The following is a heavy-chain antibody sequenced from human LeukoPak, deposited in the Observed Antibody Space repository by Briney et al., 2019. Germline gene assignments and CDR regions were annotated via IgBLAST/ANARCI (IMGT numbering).Heavy chain of an antibody. V-gene: IGHV3-30*04. CDR1: GFTFSSYA. Sequence: AGGSLRLSRAASGFTFSSYAMHWVRQAPGKGLEWVAVISYDGSNKYYADSVKGRFTISRDNSKNTLYLQMNSLRAEDTAVYYCARVPSYYFDYWGQGTLVTVSS. J-gene: IGHJ4*02. CDR3: ARVPSYYFDY. D-gene: IGHD6-6*01. CDR2: ISYDGSNK.